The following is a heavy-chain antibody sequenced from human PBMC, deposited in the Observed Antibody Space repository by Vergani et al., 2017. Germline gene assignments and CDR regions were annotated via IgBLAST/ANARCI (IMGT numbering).Heavy chain of an antibody. D-gene: IGHD1-26*01. CDR1: GFTFSSYG. CDR3: ARTAYSGSYYFDY. CDR2: IWYDGSNK. Sequence: QVQLVESGGGVVQPGRSLRLSCAASGFTFSSYGMHWVRQAPGKGLEWVAVIWYDGSNKYYADSVKGRFTISRDNSKNTLYLQMNSLRAEDTAVYYGARTAYSGSYYFDYWGQGTLVTVSS. J-gene: IGHJ4*02. V-gene: IGHV3-33*01.